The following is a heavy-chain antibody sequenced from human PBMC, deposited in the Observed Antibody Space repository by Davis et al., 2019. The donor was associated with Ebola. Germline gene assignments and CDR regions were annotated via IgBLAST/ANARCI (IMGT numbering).Heavy chain of an antibody. CDR2: ISSSSSYT. V-gene: IGHV3-11*06. CDR3: ARSSAARGYYYYGMDV. J-gene: IGHJ6*02. Sequence: GGSLRLSCAASGFTFSDYYMSWIRQAPGKGLEWVSYISSSSSYTNYADSVKGRFTISRDNAKNSLYLQMNSLRAEDTAVYYCARSSAARGYYYYGMDVWGQGTTVTVSS. D-gene: IGHD3-22*01. CDR1: GFTFSDYY.